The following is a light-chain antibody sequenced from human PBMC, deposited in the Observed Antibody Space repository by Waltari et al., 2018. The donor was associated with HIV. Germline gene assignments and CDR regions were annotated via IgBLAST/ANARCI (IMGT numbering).Light chain of an antibody. CDR1: SSALGVYNS. CDR2: EVS. V-gene: IGLV2-8*01. Sequence: QSALTQRPSASGSPGPSVTISCTGASSALGVYNSVSWYQQRPGKAPKVIISEVSKRSSGVPNRFSGSTSGNTASLTVSGLQADDEAEYFCSFYGGSNILVFGGGTKLTVL. CDR3: SFYGGSNILV. J-gene: IGLJ2*01.